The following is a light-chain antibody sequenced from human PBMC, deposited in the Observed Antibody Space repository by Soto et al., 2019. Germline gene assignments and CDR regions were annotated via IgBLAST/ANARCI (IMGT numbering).Light chain of an antibody. V-gene: IGLV1-40*01. CDR3: QSYDSSLSGV. Sequence: VLTQPPSVSGAPGQRVTISCTGSSSNIGAGYNVHWYQQVPGTAPKLLIYGNSNRPSGVPDRFSGSKSGTSASLSITGRQAEDEADYYCQSYDSSLSGVFGTVTKLTVL. CDR1: SSNIGAGYN. CDR2: GNS. J-gene: IGLJ1*01.